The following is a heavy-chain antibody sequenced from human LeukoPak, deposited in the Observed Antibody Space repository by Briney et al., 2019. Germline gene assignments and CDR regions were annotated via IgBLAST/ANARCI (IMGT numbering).Heavy chain of an antibody. D-gene: IGHD2-2*01. CDR3: ARGGYCSSTSCQSSPFYYYYYGMDV. Sequence: PSETLSLICTVSGGSISSYYWSWIRQPPGKGLEWIGYIYYSGSTNYNPSLKSRVTISVDTSKNQFSLKLSSVTAADTAVYYCARGGYCSSTSCQSSPFYYYYYGMDVWGQGTTVTVSS. J-gene: IGHJ6*02. V-gene: IGHV4-59*01. CDR2: IYYSGST. CDR1: GGSISSYY.